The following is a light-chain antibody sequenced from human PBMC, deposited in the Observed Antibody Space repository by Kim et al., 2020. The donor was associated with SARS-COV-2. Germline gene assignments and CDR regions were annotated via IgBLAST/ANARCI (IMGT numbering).Light chain of an antibody. J-gene: IGKJ1*01. Sequence: ASIGDRVTITCRASQGIRNELGWYQQKPGRAPKLLIYAASSLQSGVPSRFSCSGSGTDFTLTISSLQPEDFATYYCLQDYNYPRTFGQGTKVDIK. CDR2: AAS. CDR3: LQDYNYPRT. V-gene: IGKV1-6*01. CDR1: QGIRNE.